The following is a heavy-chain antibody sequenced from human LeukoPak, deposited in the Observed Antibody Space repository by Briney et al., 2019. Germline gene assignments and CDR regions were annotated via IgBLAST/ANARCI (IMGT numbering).Heavy chain of an antibody. Sequence: GGSLRLSCAASGFTFSNYNMNWVRQTPGKGLEWVSSITRDSIYTFYADSVKGRFTISRDNSKNTLYLQMNSLRAEDTAVYYCARRAGAYSHPYDYWGQGTLVTVSS. CDR3: ARRAGAYSHPYDY. D-gene: IGHD4/OR15-4a*01. V-gene: IGHV3-21*04. CDR2: ITRDSIYT. J-gene: IGHJ4*02. CDR1: GFTFSNYN.